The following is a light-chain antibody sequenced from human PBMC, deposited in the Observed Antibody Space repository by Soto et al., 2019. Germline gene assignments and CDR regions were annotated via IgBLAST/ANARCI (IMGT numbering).Light chain of an antibody. CDR1: QSVTSTY. CDR3: QQCSNWPLT. J-gene: IGKJ4*01. V-gene: IGKV3D-20*02. Sequence: EIVFTQSQWTLSLSPPDRFTLSCVPSQSVTSTYLAWYQQKPGQAPRLLIYAASTRATGIPDRFSGSGSGTDFTLTISRLEPEDFAVYYCQQCSNWPLTFGGGTKVDNK. CDR2: AAS.